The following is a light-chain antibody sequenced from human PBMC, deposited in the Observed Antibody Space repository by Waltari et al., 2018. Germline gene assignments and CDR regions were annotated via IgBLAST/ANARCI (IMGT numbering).Light chain of an antibody. J-gene: IGLJ2*01. CDR3: SSYTSSSTQGVV. Sequence: QSALTQPASVSGSPGQSITISCTGTSSDVGGYNYVSWYQQHPGKAPKRMIYDVSNRPSGVSNRFSGSKSGNTASLTISGLQAEDEADYYCSSYTSSSTQGVVFGGGTKLTVL. CDR2: DVS. CDR1: SSDVGGYNY. V-gene: IGLV2-14*03.